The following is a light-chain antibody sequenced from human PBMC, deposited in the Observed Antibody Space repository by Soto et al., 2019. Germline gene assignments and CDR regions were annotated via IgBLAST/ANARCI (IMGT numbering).Light chain of an antibody. J-gene: IGLJ1*01. V-gene: IGLV2-14*03. CDR1: RNDVVDGYDY. CDR2: DVS. Sequence: QSVLTQPASVSGSPGQSIAISCTGVRNDVVDGYDYVSWYQQHPGQAPQLIIYDVSNRPSGVSDRFSGSKSGNTASLTISGLQAEDEAEYCCKSYTRSTPFYVFGTGNKVTDL. CDR3: KSYTRSTPFYV.